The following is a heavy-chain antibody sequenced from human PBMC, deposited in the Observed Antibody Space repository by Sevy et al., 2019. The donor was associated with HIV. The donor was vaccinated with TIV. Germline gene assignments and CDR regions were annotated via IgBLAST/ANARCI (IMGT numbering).Heavy chain of an antibody. V-gene: IGHV1-2*02. CDR2: MNPNTGGT. CDR3: ASGIGVCGGDYCREI. D-gene: IGHD2-21*01. CDR1: GYTFTDYY. Sequence: ASVKVSCKTSGYTFTDYYVHWVRQAPGQGFEWMGWMNPNTGGTFFARKFQDRVTMTRDTSITTAYLELTGLNSGDTAVYYWASGIGVCGGDYCREIWGQGTMVTVSS. J-gene: IGHJ3*02.